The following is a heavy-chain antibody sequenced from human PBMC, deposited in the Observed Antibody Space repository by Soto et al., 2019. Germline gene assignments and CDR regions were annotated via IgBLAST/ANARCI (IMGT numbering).Heavy chain of an antibody. CDR3: ASRPSEVDYYAVFDY. CDR2: IKQDGSET. D-gene: IGHD3-3*01. CDR1: GFTFSTFW. V-gene: IGHV3-7*03. J-gene: IGHJ4*02. Sequence: PGGSLRLSCAGSGFTFSTFWMTWVRQAPGRGLEWVANIKQDGSETYYVDSVKGRFTISRDNAKNSLFLQMDSLRAEDTAVYYCASRPSEVDYYAVFDYWGRGTQVTVSS.